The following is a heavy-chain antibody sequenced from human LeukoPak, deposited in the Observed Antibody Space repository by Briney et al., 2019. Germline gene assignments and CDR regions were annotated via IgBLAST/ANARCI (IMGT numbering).Heavy chain of an antibody. V-gene: IGHV1-18*01. Sequence: ASVKVSCKASDYTFTSYGISWVRQAPGQGLEWMGWISAYNGNTNYAQKLQGRVTMTTDTSTSTAYMELRSLRSDDTAVYYCARLGSGSYYNTLRYWGQGTLVTVSS. D-gene: IGHD3-10*01. J-gene: IGHJ4*02. CDR2: ISAYNGNT. CDR3: ARLGSGSYYNTLRY. CDR1: DYTFTSYG.